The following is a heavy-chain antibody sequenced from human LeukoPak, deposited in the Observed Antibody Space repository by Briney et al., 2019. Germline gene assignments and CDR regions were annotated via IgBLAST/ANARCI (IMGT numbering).Heavy chain of an antibody. D-gene: IGHD3-22*01. CDR3: ATTAPRGYYYDSSGYYYLWY. J-gene: IGHJ4*02. CDR1: GFTFSSYA. Sequence: PGRSLRLSCAASGFTFSSYAMHWVRQAPGKGLEWVAVILYDGSNKYYADSVKGRFTISRDNSKNTLYLQMNSLRAEDTAVYYCATTAPRGYYYDSSGYYYLWYWGQGTLVTVSS. V-gene: IGHV3-30-3*01. CDR2: ILYDGSNK.